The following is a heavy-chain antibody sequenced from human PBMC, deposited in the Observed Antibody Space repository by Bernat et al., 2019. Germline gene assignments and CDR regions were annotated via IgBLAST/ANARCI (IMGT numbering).Heavy chain of an antibody. J-gene: IGHJ4*02. V-gene: IGHV1-3*01. CDR3: ARERYDFWSGFDY. CDR2: INAGNGNT. CDR1: GYTFTSYA. D-gene: IGHD3-3*01. Sequence: QVQLVQSGAEVKKPGASVKVSCKASGYTFTSYAMHWVRQAPGQRLEWMGWINAGNGNTKYSQKFQGRVTITRDTSASTAYMELSSLRSEDTAVYYCARERYDFWSGFDYWGQGTLVTVSA.